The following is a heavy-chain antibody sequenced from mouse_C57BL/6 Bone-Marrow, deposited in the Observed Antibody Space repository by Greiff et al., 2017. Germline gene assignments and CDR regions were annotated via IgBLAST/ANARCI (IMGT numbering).Heavy chain of an antibody. J-gene: IGHJ1*03. CDR3: AREQYYGSSTGYWYFDV. D-gene: IGHD1-1*01. CDR1: GYTFTSYW. CDR2: IYPGSGST. V-gene: IGHV1-55*01. Sequence: QVQLQQPGAELVKPGASVKMSCKASGYTFTSYWITWVKQRPGQGLEWIGDIYPGSGSTNYNEKFKSKATLTVDTSSSTAYMQLSSLTSEDSAVYYCAREQYYGSSTGYWYFDVWGTGTTVTVSS.